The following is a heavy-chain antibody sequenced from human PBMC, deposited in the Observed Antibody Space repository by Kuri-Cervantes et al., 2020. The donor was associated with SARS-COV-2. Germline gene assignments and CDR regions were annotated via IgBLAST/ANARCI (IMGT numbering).Heavy chain of an antibody. CDR2: IYYSGST. J-gene: IGHJ6*04. D-gene: IGHD3-9*01. V-gene: IGHV4-39*07. CDR3: ARSQVVRHLDWSSELSYRYYMDV. Sequence: SETLSLTCTVSGGSISSSSYYWGWIRQPPGKGLEWIGSIYYSGSTYYNPSLESRVAISIDKSKNQFSLRLNSVTAADTAVYFCARSQVVRHLDWSSELSYRYYMDVWGKGTTVTVSS. CDR1: GGSISSSSYY.